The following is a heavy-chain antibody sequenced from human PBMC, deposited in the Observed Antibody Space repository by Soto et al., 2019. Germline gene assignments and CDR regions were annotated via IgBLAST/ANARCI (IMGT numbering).Heavy chain of an antibody. CDR2: INSDGSST. Sequence: EVQLVESGGGLVQPGGSLRLSCAVSGLTFSNYWMNWVRKAPGKGLVWVSRINSDGSSTDYADSVKGRFTISRDNAKNKLYLEMNSLRAEDTAVYYCGRGGRIVAAASVDWGQGTLVTVSS. CDR3: GRGGRIVAAASVD. V-gene: IGHV3-74*01. CDR1: GLTFSNYW. J-gene: IGHJ4*02. D-gene: IGHD6-25*01.